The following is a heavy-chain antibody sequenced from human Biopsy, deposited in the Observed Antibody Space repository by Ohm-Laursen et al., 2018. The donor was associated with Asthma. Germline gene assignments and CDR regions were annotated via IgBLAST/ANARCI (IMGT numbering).Heavy chain of an antibody. CDR2: ISKDASTQ. CDR1: GFSFSNFA. J-gene: IGHJ3*02. D-gene: IGHD1-1*01. CDR3: VGDGTDDAFDI. V-gene: IGHV3-30*01. Sequence: SLRLSCSATGFSFSNFAIHWVRQAPGKGLEWVGVISKDASTQDYADSVKGRFTMARDNYKNTLDLQMNSLREEDTAVYYCVGDGTDDAFDIWGQGTVVSVSS.